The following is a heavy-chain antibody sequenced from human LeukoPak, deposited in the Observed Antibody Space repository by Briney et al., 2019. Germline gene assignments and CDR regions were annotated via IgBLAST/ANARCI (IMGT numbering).Heavy chain of an antibody. J-gene: IGHJ6*02. CDR3: ARNNWSIDYGIDV. CDR1: GGSISSNFW. CDR2: IYHSGST. V-gene: IGHV4-4*02. Sequence: SGTLSLTCIVSGGSISSNFWWSWVRPPPGKGLEWIGEIYHSGSTDYSPSLRSRLTISLDTSKNQFSLNLSSVTAADTAVYYCARNNWSIDYGIDVWGQGTTVIVSS. D-gene: IGHD1-20*01.